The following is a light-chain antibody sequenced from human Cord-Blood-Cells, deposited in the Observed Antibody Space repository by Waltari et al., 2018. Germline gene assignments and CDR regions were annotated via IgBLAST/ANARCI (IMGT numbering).Light chain of an antibody. CDR1: SSDVGGYTS. Sequence: QSALTQPRSVSGSTGQSGTISCTGTSSDVGGYTSVSWYQQHPGKAPKLMIYDVSKRPSGVPDRFSGSKSGNTASLTISGLQAEDEADYYCCSYAGSYTWVFGGGTKLTVL. CDR3: CSYAGSYTWV. V-gene: IGLV2-11*01. J-gene: IGLJ3*02. CDR2: DVS.